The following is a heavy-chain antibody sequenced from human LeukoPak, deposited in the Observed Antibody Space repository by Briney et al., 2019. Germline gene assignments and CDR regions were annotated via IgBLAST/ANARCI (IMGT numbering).Heavy chain of an antibody. CDR2: INPSGGST. D-gene: IGHD3-22*01. Sequence: GASVKVSCKASGYTSTSYYMHWVRQAPGQGLEWMGIINPSGGSTSYAQKFQGRVTMTRDTSTSTVYMELSSLRSEDTAVYYCARIGVNYYDSSGSYYFDYWGQGTLVTVSS. V-gene: IGHV1-46*01. CDR3: ARIGVNYYDSSGSYYFDY. CDR1: GYTSTSYY. J-gene: IGHJ4*02.